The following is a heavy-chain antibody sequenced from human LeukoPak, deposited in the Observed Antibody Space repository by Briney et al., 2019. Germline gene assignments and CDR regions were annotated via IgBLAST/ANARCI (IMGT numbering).Heavy chain of an antibody. CDR3: ATSAWVAGPWLEP. Sequence: SETLSLTCAVYGGSFSDYYWSWIRQPPGKGLEWIGEINHSGTTNYNPSLKSRVTMSVDTSNNQFSLKLSSVTAADTAVFYCATSAWVAGPWLEPWGQGTLVTVSS. CDR2: INHSGTT. J-gene: IGHJ5*02. V-gene: IGHV4-34*01. CDR1: GGSFSDYY. D-gene: IGHD6-19*01.